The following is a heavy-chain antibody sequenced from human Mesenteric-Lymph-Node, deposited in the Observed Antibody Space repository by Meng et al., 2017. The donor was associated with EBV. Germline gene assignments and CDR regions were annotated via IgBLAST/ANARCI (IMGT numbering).Heavy chain of an antibody. J-gene: IGHJ4*02. CDR1: GFTFSDYF. V-gene: IGHV3-11*01. Sequence: VQLVGSGGGMVKPGGSLSLSCAASGFTFSDYFMSWLRQVPGKGLEWVSYISSSGSTIYYTDSVKGRFTISRDNAKNSLYLQMDSLRAEDTAVYYCARGSGSYESLDYWGQGTLVTVSS. CDR2: ISSSGSTI. CDR3: ARGSGSYESLDY. D-gene: IGHD1-26*01.